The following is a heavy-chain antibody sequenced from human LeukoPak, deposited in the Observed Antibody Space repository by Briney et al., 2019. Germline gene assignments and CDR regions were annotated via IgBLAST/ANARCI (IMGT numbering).Heavy chain of an antibody. CDR3: ARHRLNYYGSSGSPFDS. CDR2: IYHSGST. J-gene: IGHJ4*02. V-gene: IGHV4-4*02. CDR1: GGSISSSNW. D-gene: IGHD3-22*01. Sequence: PSETLSLTCAVSGGSISSSNWWSWVRQPPGKGLEWIGEIYHSGSTNYNPSLKSRVTISVDKSKNQFSLSLSHVTAADTAVYYCARHRLNYYGSSGSPFDSWGQGTLVTVSS.